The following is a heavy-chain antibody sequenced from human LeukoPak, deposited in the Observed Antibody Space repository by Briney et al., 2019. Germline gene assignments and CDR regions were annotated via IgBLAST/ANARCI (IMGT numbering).Heavy chain of an antibody. D-gene: IGHD6-19*01. J-gene: IGHJ4*02. CDR1: GYSISSGYY. CDR2: ISNSGDS. V-gene: IGHV4-38-2*01. CDR3: ARAPGSGWSD. Sequence: KPSETLSLTCAVSGYSISSGYYWGWIRQPPGEALDGMGAISNSGDSYYKLSLKSRLIISLDPFKNHFSLTLISVTAADTAVYYCARAPGSGWSDWGRGTLVTVSS.